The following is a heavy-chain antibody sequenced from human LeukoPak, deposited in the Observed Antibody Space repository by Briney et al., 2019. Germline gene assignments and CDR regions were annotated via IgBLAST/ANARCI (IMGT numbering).Heavy chain of an antibody. CDR1: GGSISSYY. V-gene: IGHV4-34*01. Sequence: SETLSLTCTVSGGSISSYYWSWIRQPPGKGLEWIGEVNHSGSTNYNPSLKSRVTISVDTSKNQFSLKLSSVTAADTAVYYCASVSPRYTYYYGSGSYPMRNYFDYWGQGTLVTVSS. J-gene: IGHJ4*02. CDR2: VNHSGST. D-gene: IGHD3-10*01. CDR3: ASVSPRYTYYYGSGSYPMRNYFDY.